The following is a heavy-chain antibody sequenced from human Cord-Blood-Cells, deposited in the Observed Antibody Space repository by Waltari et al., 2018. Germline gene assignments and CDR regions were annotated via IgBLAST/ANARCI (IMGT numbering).Heavy chain of an antibody. Sequence: QVTLKESGPVLLNPTETLTLTCTVSGFSPSHARMGVCWIRQPPGKALETLAHIFSNDEKSYSTSRKSRLTISKHTSKSQVVLTMTNMNPVDTATYYCARIRYSGSYFDNLGQGTLVTVCS. D-gene: IGHD1-26*01. CDR2: IFSNDEK. V-gene: IGHV2-26*01. CDR3: ARIRYSGSYFDN. J-gene: IGHJ4*02. CDR1: GFSPSHARMG.